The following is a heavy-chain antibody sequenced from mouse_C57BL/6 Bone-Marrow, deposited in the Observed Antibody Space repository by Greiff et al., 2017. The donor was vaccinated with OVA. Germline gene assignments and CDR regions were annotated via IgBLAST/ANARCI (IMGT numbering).Heavy chain of an antibody. D-gene: IGHD1-1*01. CDR2: IRNKANGYTT. J-gene: IGHJ4*01. Sequence: EVQLVESGGGLVQPGGSLSLSCAASGFTFTDYYMSWDRQPPGKALEWLGFIRNKANGYTTEYSASVTGRFTISRDNSQSILYLQMNALRAEDSATYYCARYMNPTPYYYAMDYWGQGTSVTVSS. CDR3: ARYMNPTPYYYAMDY. V-gene: IGHV7-3*01. CDR1: GFTFTDYY.